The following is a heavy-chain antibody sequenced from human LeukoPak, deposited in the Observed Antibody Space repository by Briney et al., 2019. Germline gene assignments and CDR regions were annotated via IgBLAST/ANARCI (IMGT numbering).Heavy chain of an antibody. V-gene: IGHV3-21*01. CDR3: ARDVWRSLGAFDI. D-gene: IGHD3-16*01. J-gene: IGHJ3*02. CDR2: ISSSSSYI. Sequence: GGSLRLSCAASGFTFSSYSMNWVRQAPGKGLEWVSSISSSSSYIYYADSVKGRFTISRDNAKNSLYLQMNSLRAEDTAVYYCARDVWRSLGAFDIWGQGTVVTVSS. CDR1: GFTFSSYS.